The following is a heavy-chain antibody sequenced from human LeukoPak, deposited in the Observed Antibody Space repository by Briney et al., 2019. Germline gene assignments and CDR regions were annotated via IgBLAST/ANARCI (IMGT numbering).Heavy chain of an antibody. J-gene: IGHJ6*04. CDR1: GFTFSSYS. D-gene: IGHD3-10*02. V-gene: IGHV3-48*01. Sequence: GGSLRLSCAASGFTFSSYSMNWVRQAPGKGLEWVSYISSSSTIYYSDSVKGRFTISRDNAKNSLYLQMNSLRAEDTAVYYCAELGITMIGGVWGKGTTVTISS. CDR3: AELGITMIGGV. CDR2: ISSSSTI.